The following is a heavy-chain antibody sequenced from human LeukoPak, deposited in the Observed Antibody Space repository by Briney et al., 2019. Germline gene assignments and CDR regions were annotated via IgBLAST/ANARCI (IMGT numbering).Heavy chain of an antibody. CDR1: GFIFSNYG. V-gene: IGHV3-30*18. CDR2: ISYDGRNI. J-gene: IGHJ4*02. D-gene: IGHD2-2*01. CDR3: AKGPLRGTAAAIDY. Sequence: GSLRLSCAASGFIFSNYGMHWVRQAPGKGLEWVAVISYDGRNIHYPDSVKGRFTISRDISTDTLWLQMDSLRTEDTAVYYCAKGPLRGTAAAIDYWGQGTLVTVSS.